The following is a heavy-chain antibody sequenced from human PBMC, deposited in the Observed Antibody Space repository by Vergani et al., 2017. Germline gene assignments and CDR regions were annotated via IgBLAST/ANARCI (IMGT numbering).Heavy chain of an antibody. Sequence: QVLLVQSGAAVKKPGASAKVSCKASGYTFTSYYMHWVRPAPGQGLEWMGIINPSGGSTSYAQKFQGRVTMTRDTSTSTVYMELSSLRSEDTAVYYGTXVWYYDSIAYWAYWGQGTLVTVSS. D-gene: IGHD3-22*01. CDR1: GYTFTSYY. CDR2: INPSGGST. V-gene: IGHV1-46*03. J-gene: IGHJ4*02. CDR3: TXVWYYDSIAYWAY.